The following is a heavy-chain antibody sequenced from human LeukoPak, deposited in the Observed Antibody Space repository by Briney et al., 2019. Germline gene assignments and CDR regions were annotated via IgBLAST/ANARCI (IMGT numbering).Heavy chain of an antibody. V-gene: IGHV3-23*01. D-gene: IGHD3-10*01. CDR3: AKDGPMVRGVIPSYFDY. J-gene: IGHJ4*02. Sequence: GGSLRLSCAASGFTFSSYAMSWVRQAPGKGLEWVSAISGSGGSTYYADSVKGRFTISRDNSKNTLYLQMNSLRAGDTAVYYCAKDGPMVRGVIPSYFDYWGQGTLVTVSS. CDR1: GFTFSSYA. CDR2: ISGSGGST.